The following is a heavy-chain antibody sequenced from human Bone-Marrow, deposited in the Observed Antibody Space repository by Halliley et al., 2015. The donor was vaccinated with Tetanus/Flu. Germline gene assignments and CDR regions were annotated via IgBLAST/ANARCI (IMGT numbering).Heavy chain of an antibody. CDR3: ARRENIAAGGFFDI. J-gene: IGHJ4*02. V-gene: IGHV4-34*12. D-gene: IGHD6-13*01. Sequence: IGVVFHNGNTNYNPSLKGRVTISVEPTKNHFSLKVGSGEAADTAVYYCARRENIAAGGFFDIWGRGTLVTVSS. CDR2: VFHNGNT.